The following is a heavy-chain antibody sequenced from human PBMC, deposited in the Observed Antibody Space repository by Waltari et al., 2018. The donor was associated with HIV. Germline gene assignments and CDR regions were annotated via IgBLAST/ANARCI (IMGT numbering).Heavy chain of an antibody. CDR2: MNPNNGAT. J-gene: IGHJ5*02. Sequence: QVQLVQSGAEVKKPGASVKVSCKASGYAFTGYNIHWVRQAPRQGLEWMGWMNPNNGATNYAQKFQGRITMTRDTSVNTAYMEMRRLRSDDTAVYYCARDGGDYFDSAGFATWGQGTLVTVSS. CDR1: GYAFTGYN. V-gene: IGHV1-2*02. D-gene: IGHD1-26*01. CDR3: ARDGGDYFDSAGFAT.